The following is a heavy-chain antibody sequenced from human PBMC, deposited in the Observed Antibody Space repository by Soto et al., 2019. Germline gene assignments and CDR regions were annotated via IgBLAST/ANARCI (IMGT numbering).Heavy chain of an antibody. Sequence: SETLSLTCTVSGGSISSGGYYWSWIRQHPGKGLEWIGYIYYSGSAYYNPSLKSRVTISVDTSKNQFSLKLSSVTAADTAVYYCARDRRYYDSSGYSSFDYWGQGTLVTVSS. CDR1: GGSISSGGYY. CDR2: IYYSGSA. CDR3: ARDRRYYDSSGYSSFDY. D-gene: IGHD3-22*01. J-gene: IGHJ4*02. V-gene: IGHV4-31*03.